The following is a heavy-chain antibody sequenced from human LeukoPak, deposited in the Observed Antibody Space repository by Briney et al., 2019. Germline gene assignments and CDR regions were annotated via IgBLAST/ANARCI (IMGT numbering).Heavy chain of an antibody. D-gene: IGHD6-13*01. CDR3: AKDQTLYSSSCFDY. J-gene: IGHJ4*02. CDR1: GFTFSSYA. Sequence: GGSLRLSCAASGFTFSSYAMSWVRQAPGKGLEWVSAISGSGGSTYYADSVKGRFTISRDNPKNTLYLQMNSLRAEDTAVYYCAKDQTLYSSSCFDYWGQGTLVTVSS. V-gene: IGHV3-23*01. CDR2: ISGSGGST.